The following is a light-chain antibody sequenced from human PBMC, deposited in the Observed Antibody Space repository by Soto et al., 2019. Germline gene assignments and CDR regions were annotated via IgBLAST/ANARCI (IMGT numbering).Light chain of an antibody. CDR1: QSVSSN. CDR3: QQYNNWLLWT. CDR2: GAS. J-gene: IGKJ1*01. V-gene: IGKV3-15*01. Sequence: EIVMTQSPATLSVSPGERATLSCRASQSVSSNLAWYQQKPGQAPRLLIYGASTRATGIPAGFSGSGSGTEFTLTISSLQSEDLAVYYCQQYNNWLLWTFGQGTKV.